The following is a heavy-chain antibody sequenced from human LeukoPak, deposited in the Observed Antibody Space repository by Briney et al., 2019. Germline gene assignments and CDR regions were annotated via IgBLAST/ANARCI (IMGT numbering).Heavy chain of an antibody. Sequence: KSSETLSLTCTVSGGSISSSSYYWGWIRQPPGEGLEWIGSIHYSGSTYYNPSLKSRVTISVDTSKNQFSLKLSSVTAADTAVYYCARQDYDSSGYYFSPYYYYGMDVWGQGTTVTVSS. CDR1: GGSISSSSYY. J-gene: IGHJ6*02. D-gene: IGHD3-22*01. CDR2: IHYSGST. CDR3: ARQDYDSSGYYFSPYYYYGMDV. V-gene: IGHV4-39*01.